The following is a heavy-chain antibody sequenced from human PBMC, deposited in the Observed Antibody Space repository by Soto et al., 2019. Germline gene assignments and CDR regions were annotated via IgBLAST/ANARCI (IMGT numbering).Heavy chain of an antibody. CDR1: GSSFSNYA. D-gene: IGHD3-3*01. Sequence: SPVKVFCKASGSSFSNYAISWGRQAPGQGLERMGGIIPIFGTANYAKKFQGRVTITADESTSTAYMELSSLRSEDTAVYYCARDGVAMTSADYYYDGMDVWGQGTTVTVS. V-gene: IGHV1-69*13. CDR2: IIPIFGTA. J-gene: IGHJ6*02. CDR3: ARDGVAMTSADYYYDGMDV.